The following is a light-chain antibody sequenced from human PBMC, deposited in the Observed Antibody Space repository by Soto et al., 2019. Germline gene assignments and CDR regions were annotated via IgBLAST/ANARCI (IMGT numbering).Light chain of an antibody. CDR3: AAWDDSLNGYV. CDR2: SND. Sequence: VLTQPPPAAGTPRERGTLSFSGNSSNIGSNSVNWYQQLPGTAPKLLIYSNDRRPSGVPDRFSGSKSGTSASLAISGLQSEDEADYYCAAWDDSLNGYVFGTGTKVTVL. CDR1: SSNIGSNS. V-gene: IGLV1-44*01. J-gene: IGLJ1*01.